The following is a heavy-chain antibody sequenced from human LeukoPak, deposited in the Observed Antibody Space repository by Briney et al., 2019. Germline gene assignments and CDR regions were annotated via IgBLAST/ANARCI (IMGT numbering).Heavy chain of an antibody. CDR1: GFTFSSYG. J-gene: IGHJ5*02. CDR3: ARIVALGWFDP. CDR2: ISGSGGST. Sequence: GGSLRLSCAASGFTFSSYGMSWVRQAPGKGLEWVSAISGSGGSTYYADSVKGRFTISRDNSKNTLYLQMNSLRAEDTAVYYCARIVALGWFDPWGQGTLVTVSS. D-gene: IGHD2/OR15-2a*01. V-gene: IGHV3-23*01.